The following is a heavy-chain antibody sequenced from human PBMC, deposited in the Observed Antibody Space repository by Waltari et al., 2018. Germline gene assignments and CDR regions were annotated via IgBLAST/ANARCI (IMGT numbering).Heavy chain of an antibody. CDR3: ARALGSSGGSCYFCFDY. J-gene: IGHJ4*02. CDR1: GGSISSSNW. D-gene: IGHD2-15*01. CDR2: IYHSGST. Sequence: QVQLQESGPGLGKPSGTLSLTCAVSGGSISSSNWGSWVRQPPGKGLEWIGDIYHSGSTNYNPSLKSRVTISVDKSKNQFSLKLSSVTAADTAVYYCARALGSSGGSCYFCFDYWGQGTLVTVSS. V-gene: IGHV4-4*02.